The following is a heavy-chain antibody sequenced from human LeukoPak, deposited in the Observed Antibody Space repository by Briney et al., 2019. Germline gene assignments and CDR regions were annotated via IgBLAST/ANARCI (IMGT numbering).Heavy chain of an antibody. V-gene: IGHV1-8*02. CDR2: MSPDSGYT. Sequence: ASVKVSCKASGYAFTNYDIHWMRQATGQGLEWMGWMSPDSGYTGYAQTFQGRVTLTRNTSVSTAFMELSSLRSEDTAVYYCEIYTGYDSFWGQGTLVTVSS. J-gene: IGHJ4*02. CDR3: EIYTGYDSF. D-gene: IGHD5-12*01. CDR1: GYAFTNYD.